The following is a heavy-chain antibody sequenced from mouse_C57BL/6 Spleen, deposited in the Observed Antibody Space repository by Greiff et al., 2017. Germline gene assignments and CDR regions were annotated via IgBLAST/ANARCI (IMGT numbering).Heavy chain of an antibody. V-gene: IGHV1-5*01. CDR2: IYPGNSDT. CDR1: GYTFTSYW. Sequence: VHVKQSGTVLVRPGASVKMSCKTSGYTFTSYWMHWVKQRPGQGLEWIGAIYPGNSDTSYNQNFKGKAELTAVTSASTAYRELSSLANEDSAVYYCTRGSEYYAMDYWGQGTSVTVSS. CDR3: TRGSEYYAMDY. J-gene: IGHJ4*01.